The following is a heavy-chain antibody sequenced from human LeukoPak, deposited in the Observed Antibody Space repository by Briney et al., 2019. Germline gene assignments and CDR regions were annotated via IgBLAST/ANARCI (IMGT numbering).Heavy chain of an antibody. D-gene: IGHD3-9*01. Sequence: GGSLRLSCAASGFTFSDYYMSWIRQAPGKGLEWVSYISSTGNSIFYADSVKGRFTISRDNAKNSLSLQLNSMRAEDTAVYYCAKGGLRYGYWFDHWGQGTLVTVSS. CDR3: AKGGLRYGYWFDH. V-gene: IGHV3-11*01. J-gene: IGHJ5*02. CDR1: GFTFSDYY. CDR2: ISSTGNSI.